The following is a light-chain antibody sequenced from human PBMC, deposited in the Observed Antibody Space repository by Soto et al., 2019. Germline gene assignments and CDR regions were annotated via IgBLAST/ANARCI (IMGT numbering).Light chain of an antibody. CDR2: KAS. V-gene: IGKV1-5*03. J-gene: IGKJ1*01. Sequence: DIQMTQSPSTLSASVGDRVAITCRASQSISSSLAWYQQKPGKAPKLLIYKASSLESGVPSRFSGSGSGTEFTLTISSLQPDDSATYYCQQYDTFWTFGQGTKVDIK. CDR1: QSISSS. CDR3: QQYDTFWT.